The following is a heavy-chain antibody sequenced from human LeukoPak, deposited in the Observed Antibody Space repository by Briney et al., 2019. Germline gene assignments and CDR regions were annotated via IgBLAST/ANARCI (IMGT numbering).Heavy chain of an antibody. CDR3: ARDKGYYDFWSGFDY. V-gene: IGHV3-7*01. Sequence: GGSLRLSCAASGFTFSSYWMSWVRQAPGKGLEWVANIKQDGSEKYYVDSVEGRFIISRDNAKNSLYLQMNSLRAEDTAVYYCARDKGYYDFWSGFDYWGQGTQVTVSS. D-gene: IGHD3-3*01. CDR1: GFTFSSYW. CDR2: IKQDGSEK. J-gene: IGHJ4*02.